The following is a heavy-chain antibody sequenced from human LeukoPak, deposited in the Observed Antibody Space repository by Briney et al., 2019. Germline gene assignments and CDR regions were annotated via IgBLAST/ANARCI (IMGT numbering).Heavy chain of an antibody. CDR2: ISGSNSYI. CDR3: AKDLGYDYVWGEGNLYDY. CDR1: GFTFSSYS. V-gene: IGHV3-21*04. Sequence: GGSLRLSCAASGFTFSSYSMNWVRQAPGKGLEWVSSISGSNSYIYYADSVKGRFTISRDNSKNTMYLLTNSLRVEDTAEYYCAKDLGYDYVWGEGNLYDYWGQGILVTVSS. J-gene: IGHJ4*02. D-gene: IGHD3-16*01.